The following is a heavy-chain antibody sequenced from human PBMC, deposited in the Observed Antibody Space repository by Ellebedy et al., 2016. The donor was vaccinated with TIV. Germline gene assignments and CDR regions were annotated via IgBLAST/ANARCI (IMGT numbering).Heavy chain of an antibody. Sequence: GESLKISCKGSGYSFTTYWIGWVRQMPGKGLEWMGIIYPGDSDTSPGDSDTRYSPSFQGQVTISVDKSISTAYLQWSSLKASDTAMYYCARHDGSSSLDHYGMDVWGQGTTVTVSS. CDR3: ARHDGSSSLDHYGMDV. J-gene: IGHJ6*02. V-gene: IGHV5-51*01. D-gene: IGHD6-6*01. CDR1: GYSFTTYW. CDR2: IYPGDSDTSPGDSDT.